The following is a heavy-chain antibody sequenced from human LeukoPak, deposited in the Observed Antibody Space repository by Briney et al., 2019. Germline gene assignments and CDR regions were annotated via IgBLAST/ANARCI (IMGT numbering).Heavy chain of an antibody. D-gene: IGHD3-9*01. J-gene: IGHJ4*02. CDR3: AMNLDWLPSRVDY. Sequence: GGSLRLSCAASGFTFSSYWMSWVRQAPGKGLEWVANIKQDGSEKYYVDSVKGRFTISRDNAKNSLYLQMNSLRAEDTAVYYCAMNLDWLPSRVDYWGQGTLVTVSS. CDR1: GFTFSSYW. V-gene: IGHV3-7*01. CDR2: IKQDGSEK.